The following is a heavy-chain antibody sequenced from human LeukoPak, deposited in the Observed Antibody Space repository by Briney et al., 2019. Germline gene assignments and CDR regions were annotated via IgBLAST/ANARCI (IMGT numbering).Heavy chain of an antibody. V-gene: IGHV4-39*01. J-gene: IGHJ5*02. CDR2: IYYSGST. CDR3: ARLWGSSYLDP. Sequence: PSETLSLTCTVSGGSISSSYYWGWIRQPPGKGLEWIGSIYYSGSTYYNPSLKSRVTISVDTSKNQFSLKVRSVTAADTAVYYCARLWGSSYLDPWGQGTLVTVSS. CDR1: GGSISSSYY. D-gene: IGHD6-6*01.